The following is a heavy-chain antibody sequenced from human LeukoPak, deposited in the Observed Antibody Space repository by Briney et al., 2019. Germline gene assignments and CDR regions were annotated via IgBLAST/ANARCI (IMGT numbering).Heavy chain of an antibody. CDR2: IWYDGSNK. V-gene: IGHV3-33*06. CDR1: GFTFSSYG. J-gene: IGHJ4*02. D-gene: IGHD5-12*01. Sequence: GGPLRLSCAASGFTFSSYGMHWVRQAPGKGLEWVAVIWYDGSNKYYADSVKGRFAISRDNSKNTLYLQMNSLRAEDTAVYYCAKVRQGYSGYPYFDYWGQGTLVTVSS. CDR3: AKVRQGYSGYPYFDY.